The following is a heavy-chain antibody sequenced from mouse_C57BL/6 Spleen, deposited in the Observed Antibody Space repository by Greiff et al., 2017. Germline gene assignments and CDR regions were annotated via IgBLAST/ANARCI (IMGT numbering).Heavy chain of an antibody. J-gene: IGHJ1*03. CDR2: IFPGSGST. D-gene: IGHD1-1*01. V-gene: IGHV1-75*01. CDR1: GYTFTDYY. Sequence: QVQLQQSGPELVKPGASVKISCKASGYTFTDYYINWVKQRPGQGLEWIGWIFPGSGSTYYNEKFKGKATLTVDKSSSTAYMLLSSLTSEDSAVYFCARERAITTVARYFDVWGTGTTVTVSS. CDR3: ARERAITTVARYFDV.